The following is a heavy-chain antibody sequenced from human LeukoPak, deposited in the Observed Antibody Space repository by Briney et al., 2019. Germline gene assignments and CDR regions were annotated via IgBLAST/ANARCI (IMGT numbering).Heavy chain of an antibody. CDR1: GFTFSNYE. CDR2: TSSSGRTI. D-gene: IGHD6-6*01. Sequence: PGGSLRLSCAASGFTFSNYEMNWVRQAPGKGLEWISYTSSSGRTIYYADSVKGRFTISRDNAKNSLYLQMNSLRAEDTAVYYCASHTVPDYWGQGTLVTVAS. V-gene: IGHV3-48*03. J-gene: IGHJ4*02. CDR3: ASHTVPDY.